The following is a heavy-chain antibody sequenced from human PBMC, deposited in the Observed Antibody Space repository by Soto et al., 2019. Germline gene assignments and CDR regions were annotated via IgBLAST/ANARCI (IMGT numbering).Heavy chain of an antibody. CDR2: INHSGST. CDR1: GGSFSGYY. Sequence: SETLSLTCAVYGGSFSGYYWSWIRQPPGKGLEWIGEINHSGSTNYNPSLKSRVTISVDTSKNQFSLKLSSVTAADTAVYYCARGRRNYYGSGSLQNFDYWGQGTLVTVSS. D-gene: IGHD3-10*01. V-gene: IGHV4-34*01. J-gene: IGHJ4*02. CDR3: ARGRRNYYGSGSLQNFDY.